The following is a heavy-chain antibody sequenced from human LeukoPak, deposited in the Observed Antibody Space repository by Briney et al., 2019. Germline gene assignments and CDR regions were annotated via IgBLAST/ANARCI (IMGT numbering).Heavy chain of an antibody. J-gene: IGHJ5*02. D-gene: IGHD2-2*02. CDR2: ISGTGSST. Sequence: PGGSLRLSCEASGFTFGNYAMNWVRQAPGKGLEWVSTISGTGSSTYYADSAKGRFTISRDNSNDTLFLQLNSLTAADTAMYFCAKASVAIPQYCNSWGQGTLVTVPS. V-gene: IGHV3-23*01. CDR3: AKASVAIPQYCNS. CDR1: GFTFGNYA.